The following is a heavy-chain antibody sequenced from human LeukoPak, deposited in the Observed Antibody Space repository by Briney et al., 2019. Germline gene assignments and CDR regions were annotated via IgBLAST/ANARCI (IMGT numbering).Heavy chain of an antibody. J-gene: IGHJ3*02. Sequence: ASETLSLTCTVSGGSISSYYWSWIRQPPGEGLGGIWYIYYSGSTYYNPSLKSRVTISVDRSKNQFSLKLSSVTAADTAVYYCARDGGIVVPAAPAAFDIWGQGTMVTVSS. CDR3: ARDGGIVVPAAPAAFDI. D-gene: IGHD2-2*01. CDR2: IYYSGST. V-gene: IGHV4-59*12. CDR1: GGSISSYY.